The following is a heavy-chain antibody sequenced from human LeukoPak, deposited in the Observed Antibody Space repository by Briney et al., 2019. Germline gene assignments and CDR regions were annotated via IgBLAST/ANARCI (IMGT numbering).Heavy chain of an antibody. CDR1: GGSFSGYY. J-gene: IGHJ5*02. CDR2: INHSGST. D-gene: IGHD2-2*03. CDR3: ARLDIVVVPAAILGWFDP. V-gene: IGHV4-34*01. Sequence: PPETLSLTCAVYGGSFSGYYCSWIRQPPGKGLEWIGDINHSGSTNYNPSLKSRVTISVDTSKNQFSLKLSSVTAADTAVYYCARLDIVVVPAAILGWFDPWGAGALGSASS.